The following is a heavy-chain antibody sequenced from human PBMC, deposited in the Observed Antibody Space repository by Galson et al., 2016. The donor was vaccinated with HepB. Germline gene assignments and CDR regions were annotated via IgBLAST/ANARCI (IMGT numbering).Heavy chain of an antibody. CDR3: AKDMHSNYGGNSEVGYYYGMGV. V-gene: IGHV3-9*01. CDR1: GLSFDDYA. Sequence: SLRLSCAASGLSFDDYAMHWVRQRPGKGLEWVASLNWNSGNIAYGDSVKGRFTISRDKAKNSLFLQMNSLRGEDTALYYCAKDMHSNYGGNSEVGYYYGMGVWGQGTTVTVSS. J-gene: IGHJ6*02. CDR2: LNWNSGNI. D-gene: IGHD4-23*01.